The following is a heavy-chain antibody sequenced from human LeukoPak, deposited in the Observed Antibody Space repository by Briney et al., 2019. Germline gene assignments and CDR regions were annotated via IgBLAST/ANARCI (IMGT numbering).Heavy chain of an antibody. CDR2: MNPNSGNT. Sequence: GASVKVSCKASGYTFTSYDINWVRQATGQGLEWMGWMNPNSGNTGYAQKFQGRVTITRNSPISTAYMELSSLRSEDTAVYYCARGDLVGADDTNFDYWGQGTLVTVSS. V-gene: IGHV1-8*03. J-gene: IGHJ4*02. D-gene: IGHD1-26*01. CDR1: GYTFTSYD. CDR3: ARGDLVGADDTNFDY.